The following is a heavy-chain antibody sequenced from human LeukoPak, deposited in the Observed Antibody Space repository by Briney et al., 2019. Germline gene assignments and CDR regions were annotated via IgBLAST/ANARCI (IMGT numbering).Heavy chain of an antibody. V-gene: IGHV4-61*02. D-gene: IGHD6-13*01. CDR1: GGSISSGSYH. CDR2: IYTSGST. J-gene: IGHJ4*02. Sequence: PSETLSLTCTVSGGSISSGSYHWSWIRQPAGKGLEWIGRIYTSGSTNYNPSLKSRVTISVDTSKNQFSLKLSSVAAADTAVYYCARTGYSSSWYPAWGQGTLVTVSS. CDR3: ARTGYSSSWYPA.